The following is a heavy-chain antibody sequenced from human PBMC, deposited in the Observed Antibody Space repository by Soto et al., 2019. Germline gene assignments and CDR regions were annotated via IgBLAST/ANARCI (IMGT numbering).Heavy chain of an antibody. D-gene: IGHD1-1*01. J-gene: IGHJ3*02. CDR2: MSHSGGT. CDR3: ARVERGTATTVVDAFDI. CDR1: GGFVTSGSYY. Sequence: QVQLQQWGAGLLKPSETLSLTCAVYGGFVTSGSYYWSWIRQPPGKGLEWIGEMSHSGGTHFNPSLNSRVTISVDTSKNQFTRKMSSVTAADTALYYCARVERGTATTVVDAFDIWGPGTMVTVSS. V-gene: IGHV4-34*01.